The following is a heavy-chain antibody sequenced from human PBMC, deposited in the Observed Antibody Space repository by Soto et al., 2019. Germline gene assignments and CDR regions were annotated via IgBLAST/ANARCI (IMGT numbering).Heavy chain of an antibody. CDR1: GYTFTSYY. J-gene: IGHJ5*02. Sequence: ASVKVSCKASGYTFTSYYMHWVRQAPGQGLEWMGIINPSGGSTSYAQKFQGRVTMTRDTSTSTVYMELSSLRSEDTAVYYCARGGGMRDCSGGSCYVLSWFDPWGQGTLVTVS. CDR2: INPSGGST. D-gene: IGHD2-15*01. V-gene: IGHV1-46*01. CDR3: ARGGGMRDCSGGSCYVLSWFDP.